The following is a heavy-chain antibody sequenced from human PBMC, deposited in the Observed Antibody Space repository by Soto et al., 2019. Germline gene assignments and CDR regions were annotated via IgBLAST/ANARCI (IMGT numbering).Heavy chain of an antibody. CDR2: INHSGST. CDR1: GGSFSGYY. V-gene: IGHV4-34*01. Sequence: SETLSLTCAVYGGSFSGYYWSWIRQPPGKGLEWIGEINHSGSTNYNPSLKSRVTISVDTSKNQFSLKLSSVTAADTAVYYCASRALTTTVTSDNWFDPWGQGTLVTVSS. J-gene: IGHJ5*02. CDR3: ASRALTTTVTSDNWFDP. D-gene: IGHD4-17*01.